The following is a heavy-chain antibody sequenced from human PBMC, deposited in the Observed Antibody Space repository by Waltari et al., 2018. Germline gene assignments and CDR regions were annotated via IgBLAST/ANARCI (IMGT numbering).Heavy chain of an antibody. D-gene: IGHD3-22*01. CDR3: AKDQYYYDSSGYYPSYWYFDL. V-gene: IGHV3-23*01. J-gene: IGHJ2*01. CDR2: ISGSGGST. CDR1: GFTFSSYA. Sequence: EVQLLESGGGLVQPGGSLRLSCPASGFTFSSYAMSWVRQAPGKGLEWVSAISGSGGSTYYADSVKGRFTISRDNSKNTLYLQMNSLRAEDTAVYYCAKDQYYYDSSGYYPSYWYFDLWGRGTLVTVSS.